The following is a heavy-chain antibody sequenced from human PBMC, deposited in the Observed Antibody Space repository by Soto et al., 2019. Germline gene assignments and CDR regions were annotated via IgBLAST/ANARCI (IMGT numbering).Heavy chain of an antibody. Sequence: EVQLLESGGGLVQPGGSLRLSCAVSGFTFSSHAMSWVRQAPGKGLECVSSITGRGGSTYYPDSVKGRFTISRDKSKNTLYLKMNSLRAEDTAVYYCAIDLQFSGWLRAQTFDYWGQGTQVTVSS. V-gene: IGHV3-23*01. D-gene: IGHD6-19*01. CDR3: AIDLQFSGWLRAQTFDY. CDR1: GFTFSSHA. J-gene: IGHJ4*02. CDR2: ITGRGGST.